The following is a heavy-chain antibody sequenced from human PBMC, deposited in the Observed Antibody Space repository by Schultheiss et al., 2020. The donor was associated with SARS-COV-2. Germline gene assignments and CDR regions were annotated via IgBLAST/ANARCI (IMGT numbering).Heavy chain of an antibody. Sequence: GGSLRLSCAASGFTFSSYAMHWVRQAPGKGLEWVAVISYDGSNKYYADSVKGRFTISRDNSKNTLYLQMNSLRAEDTAVYYCARDGDGPYDILTGYYWDFDYWGQGTLVTVSS. CDR3: ARDGDGPYDILTGYYWDFDY. J-gene: IGHJ4*02. V-gene: IGHV3-30-3*01. CDR2: ISYDGSNK. D-gene: IGHD3-9*01. CDR1: GFTFSSYA.